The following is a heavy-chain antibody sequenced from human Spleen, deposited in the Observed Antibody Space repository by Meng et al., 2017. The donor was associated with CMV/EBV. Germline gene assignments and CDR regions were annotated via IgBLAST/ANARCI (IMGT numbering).Heavy chain of an antibody. CDR2: ISSNGGTA. Sequence: FTFRNYGMYWVRQAPGKGLEFVSAISSNGGTAYYVDSVQGRFTISTDNSKNTLYLQMGSLRPEDTAVYYCARGGTTIFGVRKGPLDHWGQGSLVTVSS. CDR3: ARGGTTIFGVRKGPLDH. J-gene: IGHJ4*02. V-gene: IGHV3-64*02. D-gene: IGHD3-3*01. CDR1: FTFRNYG.